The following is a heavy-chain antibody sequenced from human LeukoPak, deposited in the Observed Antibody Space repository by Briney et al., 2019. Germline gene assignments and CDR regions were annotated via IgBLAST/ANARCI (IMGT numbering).Heavy chain of an antibody. J-gene: IGHJ6*02. D-gene: IGHD6-13*01. CDR2: ISSSSSTI. Sequence: GGSLRLSCSGFTDSSYEMNWVRQAPGKGLEWVSYISSSSSTIYYADSVKGRFTISRDNAKNSLHLQMNSLRDEDTAVYYCARDSSSSWYVSYGMDVWGQGTTVTVSS. CDR3: ARDSSSSWYVSYGMDV. V-gene: IGHV3-48*02. CDR1: GFTDSSYE.